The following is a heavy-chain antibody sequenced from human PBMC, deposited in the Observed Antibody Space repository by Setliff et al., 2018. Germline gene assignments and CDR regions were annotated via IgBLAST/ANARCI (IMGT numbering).Heavy chain of an antibody. CDR2: IYTSGST. CDR3: ARRPTGPGAPFDI. J-gene: IGHJ3*02. CDR1: GGSISSHY. D-gene: IGHD3-10*01. V-gene: IGHV4-4*08. Sequence: PSETLSLTCTVSGGSISSHYWSWIRQPPGKGLGWIGYIYTSGSTNYKPSLKSRVTISVDTSKNQFSLKLSSVTAADTALYFCARRPTGPGAPFDIWGHGTMVTVS.